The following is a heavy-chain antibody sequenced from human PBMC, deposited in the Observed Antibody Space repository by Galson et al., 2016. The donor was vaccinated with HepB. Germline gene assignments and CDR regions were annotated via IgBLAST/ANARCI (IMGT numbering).Heavy chain of an antibody. D-gene: IGHD6-13*01. CDR3: ERGSSSGFLNWFDP. J-gene: IGHJ5*02. CDR1: GYTFTSYG. Sequence: SVKVSCKASGYTFTSYGISWVRQAPGQGLEWMGWISAYNGNTNYAQKFQGRVTMTTDTSTSTAYMELRSLRSDDTAVYYCERGSSSGFLNWFDPWGQGTLVTVSS. V-gene: IGHV1-18*01. CDR2: ISAYNGNT.